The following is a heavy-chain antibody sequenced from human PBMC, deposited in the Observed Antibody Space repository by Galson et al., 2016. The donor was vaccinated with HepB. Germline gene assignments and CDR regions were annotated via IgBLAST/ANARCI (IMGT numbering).Heavy chain of an antibody. V-gene: IGHV3-74*01. J-gene: IGHJ4*02. CDR2: INSDGSSR. CDR1: GFTFSRYW. D-gene: IGHD3-9*01. CDR3: AVSMGGAFDWYDYLDY. Sequence: SLRLSCAASGFTFSRYWMHWVRQVPGKGLVWVSRINSDGSSRNYADSVKGRFTISRDNAESTLYLQMNSLRVEDTALYYCAVSMGGAFDWYDYLDYWGQESLVDVTS.